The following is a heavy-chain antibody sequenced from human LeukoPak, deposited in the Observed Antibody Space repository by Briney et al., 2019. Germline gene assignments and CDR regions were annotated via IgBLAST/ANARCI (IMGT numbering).Heavy chain of an antibody. CDR3: ASGYDYGDYYFDY. D-gene: IGHD4-17*01. CDR2: ISSSSSTI. J-gene: IGHJ4*02. Sequence: GRSLRLSCAASGFIFSSYSMNWVRQAPGKGLEWVSYISSSSSTIYYADSVKGRFTISRDNAKNSLYLQMNSLRAEDTAVYYCASGYDYGDYYFDYWGQGTLVTVSS. CDR1: GFIFSSYS. V-gene: IGHV3-48*04.